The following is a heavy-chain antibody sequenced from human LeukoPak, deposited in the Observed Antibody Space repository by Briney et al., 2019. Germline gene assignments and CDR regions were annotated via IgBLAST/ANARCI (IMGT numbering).Heavy chain of an antibody. CDR3: TRQLYCTNGVCYRDFDY. J-gene: IGHJ4*02. V-gene: IGHV3-73*01. Sequence: GGSLRLSCAASGFTFSGSAMHWVRQASGKGLEWVGRIRSKANSYATAYAASVKGRFTISRDDSKNTAYLQMNSLKTEDTAVYYCTRQLYCTNGVCYRDFDYWGRGTLVTVSS. CDR1: GFTFSGSA. D-gene: IGHD2-8*01. CDR2: IRSKANSYAT.